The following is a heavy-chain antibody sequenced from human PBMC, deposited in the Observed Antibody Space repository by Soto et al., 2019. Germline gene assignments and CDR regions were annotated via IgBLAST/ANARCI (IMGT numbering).Heavy chain of an antibody. CDR2: ISGSRSYI. J-gene: IGHJ4*02. Sequence: EVQLVESGGGLVKPGVSLRLSCAASGFTFSSHSMNWVRQAPGKGLEWVSSISGSRSYIYYADSVKGRFTISRDNAKNLVYLQMNSLRAEDTAVYYCARLDRGSLDYWGRGTLVTVSS. V-gene: IGHV3-21*01. D-gene: IGHD6-25*01. CDR3: ARLDRGSLDY. CDR1: GFTFSSHS.